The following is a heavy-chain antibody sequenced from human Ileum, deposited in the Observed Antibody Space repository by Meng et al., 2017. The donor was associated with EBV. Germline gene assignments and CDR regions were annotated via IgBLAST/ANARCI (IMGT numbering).Heavy chain of an antibody. CDR2: LIAAFDKT. J-gene: IGHJ4*02. CDR1: GGSFSTHT. CDR3: ARGRRNEPLFDY. Sequence: QVQLVQSGAEGKKPGSSVKVACKTSGGSFSTHTFSWVRQAPGQGLEWMGGLIAAFDKTKAAPRFQDRVTFTADESTSTAYMELSSLTFDDTAVYFCARGRRNEPLFDYWGQGTLVTVSS. V-gene: IGHV1-69*13. D-gene: IGHD1-14*01.